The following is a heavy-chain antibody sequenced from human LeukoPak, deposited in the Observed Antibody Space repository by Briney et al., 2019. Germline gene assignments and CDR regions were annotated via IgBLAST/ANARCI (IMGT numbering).Heavy chain of an antibody. CDR3: ARVPGATYVKRAYYYYYYMDV. Sequence: PSGTQSLTCAVSGGSISSSNWWSWVRQPPGKGLEWIGEIYHSGSTNYNPSLKSRVTISVDKSKNQFSLKLSSVTAADTAVYYCARVPGATYVKRAYYYYYYMDVWGKGTTVTVSS. CDR2: IYHSGST. V-gene: IGHV4-4*02. CDR1: GGSISSSNW. D-gene: IGHD1-26*01. J-gene: IGHJ6*03.